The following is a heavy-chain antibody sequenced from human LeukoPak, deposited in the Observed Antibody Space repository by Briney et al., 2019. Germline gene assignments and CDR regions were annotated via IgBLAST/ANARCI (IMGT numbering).Heavy chain of an antibody. CDR2: ISDGGDHT. J-gene: IGHJ4*02. Sequence: GGSLRLSCAASGFTFSDFYMSWIRQAPGKGLEWISYISDGGDHTNYADSVKGRFSISRDDAKNSLFLQMNSLRAEDTAVYYCARRHDYLDYWGQGTLVTVSS. V-gene: IGHV3-11*06. CDR1: GFTFSDFY. CDR3: ARRHDYLDY.